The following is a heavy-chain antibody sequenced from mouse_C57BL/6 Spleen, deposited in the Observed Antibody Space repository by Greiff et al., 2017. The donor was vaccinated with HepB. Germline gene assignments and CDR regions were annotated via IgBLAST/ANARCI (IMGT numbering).Heavy chain of an antibody. CDR1: GYSFTGYY. J-gene: IGHJ4*01. V-gene: IGHV1-42*01. D-gene: IGHD4-1*01. Sequence: VQLKQSGPELVKPGASVKISCKASGYSFTGYYMNWVKQSPEKSLEWIGEINPSTGGTTYNQKFKAKATLTVDKSSSTAYMQLKSLTSEDSAVYYCARRGTGTNYAMDYWGQGTSVTVSS. CDR2: INPSTGGT. CDR3: ARRGTGTNYAMDY.